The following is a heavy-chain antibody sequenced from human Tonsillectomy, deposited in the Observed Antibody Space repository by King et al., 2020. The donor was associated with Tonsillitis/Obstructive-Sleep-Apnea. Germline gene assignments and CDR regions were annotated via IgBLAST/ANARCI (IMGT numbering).Heavy chain of an antibody. Sequence: VQLVESGGGVVQPGRSLRLSCAASGITFSSYGMHWVRQAPGKGLEWVAVIWFDGSNKYYADSVKGRFTISRDNFKKTLYLQMNSLRAEDTAVYFCAGYGDHFDYWGQGTLVTVSS. D-gene: IGHD4-17*01. J-gene: IGHJ4*02. CDR1: GITFSSYG. CDR3: AGYGDHFDY. V-gene: IGHV3-33*01. CDR2: IWFDGSNK.